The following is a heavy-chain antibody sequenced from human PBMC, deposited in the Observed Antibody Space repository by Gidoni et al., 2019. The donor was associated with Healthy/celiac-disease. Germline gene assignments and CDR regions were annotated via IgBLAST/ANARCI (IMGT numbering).Heavy chain of an antibody. CDR1: GGSISSSSYY. V-gene: IGHV4-39*01. D-gene: IGHD2-15*01. CDR3: PLFGHVAATQDDAFDI. CDR2: IYYSGST. Sequence: QLQLQASGPGLVTPSETLSLTCTVPGGSISSSSYYWGWIRQPPGKGLEWIGSIYYSGSTYYNPSLKSRVTISVDTSKNQFSLKLSSVTAADTAVYYCPLFGHVAATQDDAFDIWGQGTMVTVSS. J-gene: IGHJ3*02.